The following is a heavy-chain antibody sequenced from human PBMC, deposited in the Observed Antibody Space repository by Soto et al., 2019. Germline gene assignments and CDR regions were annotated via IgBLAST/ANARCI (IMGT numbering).Heavy chain of an antibody. D-gene: IGHD3-10*01. V-gene: IGHV1-69*06. CDR1: EGTLSDQG. Sequence: QVQLEQSGAEVKKPGSSVKISCKASEGTLSDQGVGCLRQAPGQGLEWVGGTIPVFNTAKYAPKFQARVTIAADKSTNIAYMELGSLRSDDSAFYYCARGVYGSGNYYTGPSAFDIWGQGTLVIVSS. CDR2: TIPVFNTA. J-gene: IGHJ3*02. CDR3: ARGVYGSGNYYTGPSAFDI.